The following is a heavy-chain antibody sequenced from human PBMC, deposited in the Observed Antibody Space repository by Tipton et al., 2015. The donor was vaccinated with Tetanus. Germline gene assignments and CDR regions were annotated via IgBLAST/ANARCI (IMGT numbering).Heavy chain of an antibody. V-gene: IGHV4-38-2*01. J-gene: IGHJ4*02. D-gene: IGHD3-3*02. Sequence: TLSLTCAVSGYSIGSDYYWGWVRQPPGRGLEWIGSIYRSGFTYYNPSLKSRVAISMDTSKNQFSLELTFVTAADTAVYYCARVGFTIRWRLDFWGQGTLVTVSS. CDR1: GYSIGSDYY. CDR2: IYRSGFT. CDR3: ARVGFTIRWRLDF.